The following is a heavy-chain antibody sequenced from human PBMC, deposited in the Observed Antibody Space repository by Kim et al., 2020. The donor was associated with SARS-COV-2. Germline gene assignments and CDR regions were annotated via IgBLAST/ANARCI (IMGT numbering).Heavy chain of an antibody. CDR3: AKDGGILYGMDV. CDR1: GFTFSSYG. D-gene: IGHD2-15*01. V-gene: IGHV3-33*06. Sequence: GGSLRLSCAASGFTFSSYGMHWVRQAPGKGLEWLAVIWYDGSNKYYADSVKGRFTISRDNSKNTLYLQMNSLRAEDTAVYYCAKDGGILYGMDVWGQGTTVTVSS. CDR2: IWYDGSNK. J-gene: IGHJ6*02.